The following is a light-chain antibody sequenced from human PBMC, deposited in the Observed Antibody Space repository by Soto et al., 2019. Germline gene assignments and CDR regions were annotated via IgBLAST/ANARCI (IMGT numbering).Light chain of an antibody. CDR2: EVS. V-gene: IGLV2-8*01. J-gene: IGLJ2*01. Sequence: QSVLTQPPSASGSPGQSVTISCTGTSSDVGGYNYVSWYQRHPGKAPKLMIYEVSKRPSGVPDRFSGSKSGDTASLTVSGVEAEDEAEYYCCLYAGSNDLVFGGGTKLTVL. CDR1: SSDVGGYNY. CDR3: CLYAGSNDLV.